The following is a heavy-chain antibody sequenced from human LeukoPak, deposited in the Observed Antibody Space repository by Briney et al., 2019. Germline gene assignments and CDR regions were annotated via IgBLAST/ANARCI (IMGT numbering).Heavy chain of an antibody. CDR3: ANGLSLSRYGDYFDY. D-gene: IGHD3-16*01. J-gene: IGHJ4*02. Sequence: SGGSLRLSCAASGFTFSSYAMSWVRQAPGKGLEWVSAISGSGGSTYYADSVKGRFTISRDNSKNTLYLQMNSLRAEDTAVYYCANGLSLSRYGDYFDYWGQGTLVTVSS. CDR1: GFTFSSYA. CDR2: ISGSGGST. V-gene: IGHV3-23*01.